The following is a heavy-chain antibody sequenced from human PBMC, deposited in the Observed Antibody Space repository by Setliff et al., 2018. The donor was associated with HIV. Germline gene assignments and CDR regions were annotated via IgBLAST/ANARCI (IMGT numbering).Heavy chain of an antibody. CDR1: GASFTTHY. CDR2: ISTSGST. D-gene: IGHD5-12*01. J-gene: IGHJ4*02. CDR3: TRLAGGYADY. Sequence: NPSETLSLTCTVSGASFTTHYWSLIRQPPGKGLEWIGRISTSGSTNYNPSLKSRVTLSIDMSKNQFSLKMSSVTAADTAVYYCTRLAGGYADYWGQGTLVTVSS. V-gene: IGHV4-4*09.